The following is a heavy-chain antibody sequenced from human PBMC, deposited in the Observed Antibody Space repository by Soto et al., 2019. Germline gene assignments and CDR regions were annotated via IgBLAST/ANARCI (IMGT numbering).Heavy chain of an antibody. Sequence: QITLNESGPTVVSPTETLTLTCRFSGFSLTTSGVGVGWIRQSPGKAPEWLALLYWDDEKRYSAPLKSRLTITKDTSNNHVVLTVSDLDPTDTATYYCAHRGLRMVFGLVTTTAISFDFWGQGTPVAFST. V-gene: IGHV2-5*02. CDR2: LYWDDEK. J-gene: IGHJ4*02. D-gene: IGHD3-3*01. CDR1: GFSLTTSGVG. CDR3: AHRGLRMVFGLVTTTAISFDF.